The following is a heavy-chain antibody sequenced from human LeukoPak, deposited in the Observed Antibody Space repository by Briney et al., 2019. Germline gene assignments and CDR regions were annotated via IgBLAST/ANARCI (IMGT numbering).Heavy chain of an antibody. J-gene: IGHJ3*02. Sequence: PSETLSLTCIVSGGSISSYYRSWIRQPPGKGLEWIGYIYYSGSTNYNPSLKSRVTISVDTSTNQFSLKLSSVTAADTAVYYCAREIGNDFWSGYSPLVAFDIWGQGTMVTVSS. V-gene: IGHV4-59*01. CDR1: GGSISSYY. CDR2: IYYSGST. CDR3: AREIGNDFWSGYSPLVAFDI. D-gene: IGHD3-3*01.